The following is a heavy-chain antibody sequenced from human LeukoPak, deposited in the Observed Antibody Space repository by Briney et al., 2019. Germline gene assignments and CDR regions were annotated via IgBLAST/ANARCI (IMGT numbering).Heavy chain of an antibody. CDR3: ASEGLPTHGAFDI. V-gene: IGHV1-69*05. CDR2: IIPIFGTA. Sequence: GSSAKVSCKASGGTFSSYAISWVRQAPGQGLEWMGGIIPIFGTANYAQKFQGRVTITTDESTSTAYMELSSLRSEDTAVYYCASEGLPTHGAFDIWGQGTMVTVSS. D-gene: IGHD5-18*01. CDR1: GGTFSSYA. J-gene: IGHJ3*02.